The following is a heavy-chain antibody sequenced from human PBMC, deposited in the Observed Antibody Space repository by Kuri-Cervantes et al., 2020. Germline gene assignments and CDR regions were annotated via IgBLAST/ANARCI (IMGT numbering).Heavy chain of an antibody. J-gene: IGHJ5*02. CDR3: ARGITFTMVRGVSTPFDP. V-gene: IGHV4-34*01. D-gene: IGHD3-10*01. CDR2: IYHSGST. Sequence: SETLSLTCAVYGGSSSDYSWSWIRQPPGKGLEWIGSIYHSGSTYYNPSLKSRVTISVDTSKNQFSLKLSSVTAADTAVYYCARGITFTMVRGVSTPFDPWGQGTLVTVSS. CDR1: GGSSSDYS.